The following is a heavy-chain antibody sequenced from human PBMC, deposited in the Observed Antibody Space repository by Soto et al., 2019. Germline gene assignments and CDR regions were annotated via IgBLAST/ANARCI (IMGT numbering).Heavy chain of an antibody. CDR1: GFIFKNYY. CDR3: AGWGQQNH. J-gene: IGHJ5*02. D-gene: IGHD3-16*01. Sequence: EVQLVQTGGGLVQPGGSLRLSCGASGFIFKNYYMNWIRQPPGKGLEWVAIINPDGSVKKYVDSVKGRFTMSRDNAKNSLYLEMNSLRTEDTAVYYCAGWGQQNHWGLGTLVIVSS. CDR2: INPDGSVK. V-gene: IGHV3-7*05.